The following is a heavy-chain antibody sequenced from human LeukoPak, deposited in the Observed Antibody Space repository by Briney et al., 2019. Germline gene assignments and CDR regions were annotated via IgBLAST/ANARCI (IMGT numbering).Heavy chain of an antibody. D-gene: IGHD2-2*01. CDR3: ARLVPAAQNYFDY. J-gene: IGHJ4*02. Sequence: SVKVSCKASGGTFSSYAISWVRQAPGQGLEWMGGIIPIFGTANYAQKFQGRVTITADKSTSTAYMELSSLRSEDTAVYYCARLVPAAQNYFDYWGQGTLVTVSS. V-gene: IGHV1-69*06. CDR1: GGTFSSYA. CDR2: IIPIFGTA.